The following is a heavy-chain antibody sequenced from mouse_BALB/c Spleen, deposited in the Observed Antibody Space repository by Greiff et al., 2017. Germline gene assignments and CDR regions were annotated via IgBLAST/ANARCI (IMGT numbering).Heavy chain of an antibody. CDR1: GFTFSSYG. CDR2: ISSGGSYT. D-gene: IGHD1-2*01. CDR3: ARVDTTATAY. J-gene: IGHJ3*01. Sequence: EVQGVESGGDLVKPGGSLKLSCAASGFTFSSYGMSWVRQTPDKRLEWVATISSGGSYTYYPDSVKGRFTISRDNAKNTLYLQMSSLKSEDTAMYYCARVDTTATAYWGQGTLVTVSA. V-gene: IGHV5-6*01.